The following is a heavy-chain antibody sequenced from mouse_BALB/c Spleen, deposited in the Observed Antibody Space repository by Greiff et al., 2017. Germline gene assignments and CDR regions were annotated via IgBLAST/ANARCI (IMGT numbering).Heavy chain of an antibody. D-gene: IGHD1-2*01. CDR1: GYTFTSYW. J-gene: IGHJ3*01. CDR2: IYPSDSYT. CDR3: ARGGITTATLAY. V-gene: IGHV1-69*02. Sequence: QVQLKQPGAELVRPGASVKLSCKASGYTFTSYWINWVKQRPGQGLEWIGNIYPSDSYTNYNQKFKDKATLTADKSSSTAYMQLSSLTSEDSAVYYCARGGITTATLAYWGQGTLVTVSA.